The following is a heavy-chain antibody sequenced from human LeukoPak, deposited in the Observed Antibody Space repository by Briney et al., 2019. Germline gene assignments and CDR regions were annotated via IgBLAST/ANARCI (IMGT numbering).Heavy chain of an antibody. D-gene: IGHD3-22*01. J-gene: IGHJ5*01. CDR2: IGSYGGDT. CDR3: ARDLWNFYDDSGYYRDFDS. V-gene: IGHV1-18*01. CDR1: TSR. Sequence: ASVKVSCKATSRISWVRQAPGQGLEWMGWIGSYGGDTYYAQKFQGRVTVTTDTSTSTVYMELRSLRSDDTAVCYCARDLWNFYDDSGYYRDFDSWGRGTLVTVSS.